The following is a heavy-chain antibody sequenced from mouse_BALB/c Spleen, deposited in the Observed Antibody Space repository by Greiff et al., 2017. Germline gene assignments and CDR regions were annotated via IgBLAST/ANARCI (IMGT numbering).Heavy chain of an antibody. CDR3: SMITTHAMDY. D-gene: IGHD2-4*01. CDR1: GFNIKDYY. CDR2: IDPENGDT. Sequence: EVQLQQSGAELVRSGASVKLSCTASGFNIKDYYMHWVKQRPEQGLEWIGWIDPENGDTEYAPKFQGKTTMTADTSSNTAYLQLSSLTSEDTAVYYCSMITTHAMDYWGQGTSVTVSS. J-gene: IGHJ4*01. V-gene: IGHV14-4*02.